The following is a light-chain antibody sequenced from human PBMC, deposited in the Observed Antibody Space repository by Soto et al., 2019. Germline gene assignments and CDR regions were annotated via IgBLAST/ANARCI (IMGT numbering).Light chain of an antibody. CDR1: QSVNNN. Sequence: EIVMTQSPATLSVFPEERATLSCRASQSVNNNLAWYQQKPGQAPRLLIHGVSTRATGIPARFSGSGSGTEFTLTISSLQSEDVAVYYCQQYNNWRTFGQGTKVDIK. V-gene: IGKV3-15*01. CDR2: GVS. J-gene: IGKJ1*01. CDR3: QQYNNWRT.